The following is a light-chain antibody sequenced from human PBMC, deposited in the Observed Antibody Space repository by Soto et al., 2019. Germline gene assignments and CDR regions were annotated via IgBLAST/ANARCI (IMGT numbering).Light chain of an antibody. Sequence: IPMLPTPSSLSASVGDRGTMPCRASQGIRNDLGWYQQKPGKAPKLLIYAASSLQSGVPSRFSGSGSGTDFTLTISSLQPEDFATYYCLQAYDYPLTFGGGTRVDI. J-gene: IGKJ4*01. V-gene: IGKV1-6*01. CDR1: QGIRND. CDR2: AAS. CDR3: LQAYDYPLT.